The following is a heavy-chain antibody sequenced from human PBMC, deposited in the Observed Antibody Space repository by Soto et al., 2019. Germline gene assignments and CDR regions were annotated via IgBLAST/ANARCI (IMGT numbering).Heavy chain of an antibody. J-gene: IGHJ4*02. D-gene: IGHD2-15*01. V-gene: IGHV4-39*07. CDR1: GGSISSTSYY. Sequence: SDTLSLTCAVSGGSISSTSYYWVWIRQPPGKGLDWIGSLYYTGITYYNPSPKSRVIISVATSKNQFSLKLSSVTAADTAVYYWAGGSKVAAILFAYWGQGTLVT. CDR2: LYYTGIT. CDR3: AGGSKVAAILFAY.